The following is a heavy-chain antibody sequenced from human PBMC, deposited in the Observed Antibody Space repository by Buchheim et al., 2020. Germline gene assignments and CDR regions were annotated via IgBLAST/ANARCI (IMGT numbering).Heavy chain of an antibody. J-gene: IGHJ4*02. CDR1: GYTFTSYY. CDR3: ARASGHYDYVWGSYFY. D-gene: IGHD3-16*01. V-gene: IGHV1-46*03. CDR2: INPSGGST. Sequence: QVQLVQSGAEVKKPGASVKVSCKASGYTFTSYYMHWVRQAPGQGLEWMGIINPSGGSTSYAQKFQGRVTMTRDTSTSTVYRELSSLRSEDTAVYYCARASGHYDYVWGSYFYWGQGTL.